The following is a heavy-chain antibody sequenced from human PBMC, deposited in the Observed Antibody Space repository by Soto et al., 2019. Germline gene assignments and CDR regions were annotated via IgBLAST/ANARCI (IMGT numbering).Heavy chain of an antibody. CDR1: GGTFSSYA. V-gene: IGHV1-69*01. CDR2: IIPIFGTA. J-gene: IGHJ3*02. D-gene: IGHD3-22*01. CDR3: AGEYLSSGYYRHDAFDI. Sequence: QVQLVQSGAEVKKPGSSVKVSCKASGGTFSSYAISWVRQAPGQGLEWMGGIIPIFGTANYAQKFQGRVTITADESTTTAYMELSSLRSEDTAVYYCAGEYLSSGYYRHDAFDIWGQGTMVTVSS.